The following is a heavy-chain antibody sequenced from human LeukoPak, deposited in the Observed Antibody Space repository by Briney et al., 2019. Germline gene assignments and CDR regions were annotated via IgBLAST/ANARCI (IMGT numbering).Heavy chain of an antibody. CDR2: INAGNGNT. CDR1: GYTFTIYA. CDR3: ARDIVVVPAASGFDP. D-gene: IGHD2-2*01. Sequence: ASVTVSCTASGYTFTIYAMHWVRQAPGQRLEWMGWINAGNGNTKYSQKFQGRVTITRDTSASTAYMELSSLRSEDTAVYYCARDIVVVPAASGFDPWGQGTLVTVSS. V-gene: IGHV1-3*01. J-gene: IGHJ5*02.